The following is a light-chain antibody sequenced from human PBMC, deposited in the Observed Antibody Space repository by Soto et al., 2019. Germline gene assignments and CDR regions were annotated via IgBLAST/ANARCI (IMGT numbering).Light chain of an antibody. CDR1: QSVSNN. Sequence: EIVMTQSPATLSVSPGEGATLSCRASQSVSNNLAWYQQKPGQPPRLLIYGASNRAAGVAARFSGSGSGTEFPLTITSLQSEDFAVYYCQQYDNWPPLTFGGGTRVDIK. V-gene: IGKV3-15*01. CDR2: GAS. J-gene: IGKJ4*01. CDR3: QQYDNWPPLT.